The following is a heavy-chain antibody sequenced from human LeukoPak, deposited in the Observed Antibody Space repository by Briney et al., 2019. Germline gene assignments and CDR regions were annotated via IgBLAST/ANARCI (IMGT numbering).Heavy chain of an antibody. CDR1: GFTFSNYG. CDR3: ASPLGATKGRDY. Sequence: GGSLRLSCAASGFTFSNYGMHWVRQAPGKGLEWVAFVRYDETTKFYADSVKGRLTISRDNSKTTLYLQMNSLRAEDTAVYYCASPLGATKGRDYWGQGTLVTVSS. D-gene: IGHD1-26*01. J-gene: IGHJ4*02. V-gene: IGHV3-30*02. CDR2: VRYDETTK.